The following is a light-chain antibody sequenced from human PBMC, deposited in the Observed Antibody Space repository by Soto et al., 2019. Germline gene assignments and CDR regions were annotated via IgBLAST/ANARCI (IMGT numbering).Light chain of an antibody. CDR2: AAS. Sequence: DIQMTQSPSSLSASVGDRVTITCRASQSISSYLNWYQQDPGKAPKLLIYAASSLQSGVPSRFSGSGSGAALPLSMRRLQPEDFATYYCQQTYSISWTFGQGPKVDIK. CDR3: QQTYSISWT. CDR1: QSISSY. J-gene: IGKJ1*01. V-gene: IGKV1-39*01.